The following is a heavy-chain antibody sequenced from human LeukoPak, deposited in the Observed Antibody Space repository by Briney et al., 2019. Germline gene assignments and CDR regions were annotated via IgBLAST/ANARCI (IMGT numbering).Heavy chain of an antibody. CDR1: GFTFSSYS. CDR3: ARDDPRYYYMDV. Sequence: PGGSLRLSCAASGFTFSSYSMNWVRQAPGKGLEWVSYISSSSSTIYYADSVKGRFTISRDNAKNSLYLQMNSLRAEDTAVYYCARDDPRYYYMDVWGKGTTVTASS. CDR2: ISSSSSTI. V-gene: IGHV3-48*04. J-gene: IGHJ6*03.